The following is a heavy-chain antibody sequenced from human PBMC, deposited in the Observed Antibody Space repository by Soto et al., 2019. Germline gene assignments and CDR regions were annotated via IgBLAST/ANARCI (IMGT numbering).Heavy chain of an antibody. J-gene: IGHJ6*02. Sequence: QVQLQESGPGLVKPSGTLSLTCAVSGGSISSSNWWSWVRQPPGKGLEWIGEIYHSGSTNYNPSLKSRVTISVDKSKNQFSLKLSSVTAADTAVYYCARLYGDYTLDYYYGMDVWGQGTTVTVSS. CDR2: IYHSGST. CDR3: ARLYGDYTLDYYYGMDV. D-gene: IGHD4-17*01. CDR1: GGSISSSNW. V-gene: IGHV4-4*02.